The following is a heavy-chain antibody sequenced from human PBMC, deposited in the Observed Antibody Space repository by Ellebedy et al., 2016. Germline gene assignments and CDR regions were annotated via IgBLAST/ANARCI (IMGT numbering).Heavy chain of an antibody. CDR2: ISASSGTT. D-gene: IGHD6-19*01. CDR3: ASDIDPDRRGWYPLEY. CDR1: GFTFSTHA. J-gene: IGHJ4*02. V-gene: IGHV3-48*02. Sequence: GESLKISCAASGFTFSTHAMNWVRQSPGKGLEWISFISASSGTTYYADSVKGRFTIYRDNARNSLYLQMNSLRDEDPAVYYCASDIDPDRRGWYPLEYWGQGTLVTVSS.